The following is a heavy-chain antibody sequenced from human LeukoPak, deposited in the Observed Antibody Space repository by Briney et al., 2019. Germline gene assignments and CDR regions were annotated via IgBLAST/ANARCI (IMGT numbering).Heavy chain of an antibody. D-gene: IGHD1-26*01. CDR3: ARDLSYYWPQKYYFDY. Sequence: SQTLSLTCAISGDSVSSNSAAWNWIRQSPSRGLEWLGRTYYRSKWYNDYAVSVKSRITINPDTSKNQFSLQLNSVTPEDTAVYYCARDLSYYWPQKYYFDYWGQGTLVTVSS. J-gene: IGHJ4*02. CDR1: GDSVSSNSAA. V-gene: IGHV6-1*01. CDR2: TYYRSKWYN.